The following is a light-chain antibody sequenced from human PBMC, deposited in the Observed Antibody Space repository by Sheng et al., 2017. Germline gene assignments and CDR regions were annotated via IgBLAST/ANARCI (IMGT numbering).Light chain of an antibody. V-gene: IGKV1-5*03. CDR2: KAS. J-gene: IGKJ1*01. Sequence: DIQLTQSPSTLXASVGDRVTITCRASQSINTWLVWYQQKPGTAPNLLIYKASYLETGVPSRFSGSVSGTEFTLTISSLQPDDFATYYCQQYKSDPWTFGQGTKVEIK. CDR1: QSINTW. CDR3: QQYKSDPWT.